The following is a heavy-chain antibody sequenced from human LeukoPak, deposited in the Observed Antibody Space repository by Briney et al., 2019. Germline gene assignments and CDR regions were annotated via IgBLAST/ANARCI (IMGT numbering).Heavy chain of an antibody. D-gene: IGHD1-1*01. J-gene: IGHJ4*02. CDR1: GYTFTGYY. V-gene: IGHV1-2*02. Sequence: ASVKVSCKASGYTFTGYYMHWVRQAPGQGLEWMGWINPNSGGTNYAQKFQGRVTMTRDTSISTAYMELSRPRSDDTAVYYCARDRVGRNEFDYWGQGTLVTVSS. CDR3: ARDRVGRNEFDY. CDR2: INPNSGGT.